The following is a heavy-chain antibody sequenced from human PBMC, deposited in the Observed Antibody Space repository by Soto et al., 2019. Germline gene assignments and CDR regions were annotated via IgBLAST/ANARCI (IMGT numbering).Heavy chain of an antibody. V-gene: IGHV3-23*01. CDR2: ISGSGGST. CDR1: GFTFSSYA. J-gene: IGHJ4*02. Sequence: EVQLLESGGGLVQPGGSLRLSCAASGFTFSSYAMSWVRQAPGKGLEWVSAISGSGGSTYYADSVKGRFTISRDNSKNTLYLQMNSLRAEDTAVYYCAKARDVLMVYASSIFDYWGQGTLVTVSS. D-gene: IGHD2-8*01. CDR3: AKARDVLMVYASSIFDY.